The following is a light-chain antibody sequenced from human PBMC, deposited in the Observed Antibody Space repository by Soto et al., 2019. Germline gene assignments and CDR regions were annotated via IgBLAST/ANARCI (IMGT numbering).Light chain of an antibody. J-gene: IGLJ3*02. CDR1: SSNIGSNT. CDR3: AAWEDSLNGFWV. V-gene: IGLV1-44*01. CDR2: SDN. Sequence: QSVLTQPPSASGTPGQRVSISCSGSSSNIGSNTVSWYQHLPGTAPQLLIYSDNQRPPGVPDRFSGSRSGTSASLAISGLQSDDEADYYCAAWEDSLNGFWVFGGGTKVTVL.